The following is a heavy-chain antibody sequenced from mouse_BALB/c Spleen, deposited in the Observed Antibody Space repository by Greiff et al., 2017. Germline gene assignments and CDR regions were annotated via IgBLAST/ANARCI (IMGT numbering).Heavy chain of an antibody. CDR3: TRDGDYGNYLAWFAY. V-gene: IGHV5-6-4*01. D-gene: IGHD2-1*01. CDR2: ISSGGSYT. Sequence: EVMLVESGGGLVKPGGSLKLSCAASGFTFSSYTMSWVRQTPEKRLEWVATISSGGSYTYYPDSVKGRFTISRDNAKNTLYLQMSSLKSEDTAMYYCTRDGDYGNYLAWFAYWGQGTLVTVSA. CDR1: GFTFSSYT. J-gene: IGHJ3*01.